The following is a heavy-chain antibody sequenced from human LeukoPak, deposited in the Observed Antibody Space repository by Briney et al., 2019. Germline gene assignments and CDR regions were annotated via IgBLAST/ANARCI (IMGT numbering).Heavy chain of an antibody. CDR2: INGDGSST. D-gene: IGHD3-10*01. V-gene: IGHV3-74*01. Sequence: PGGSLRLSCAASGFTFSSYWMHWVRQAPGKGLVWVSRINGDGSSTSYVDSVKGRFTISRDNAKNTLYLQMNSLRAEDTAVYYCARLGTSMVQGVIITSYYYYMDVWGKGTTVTVSS. CDR1: GFTFSSYW. CDR3: ARLGTSMVQGVIITSYYYYMDV. J-gene: IGHJ6*03.